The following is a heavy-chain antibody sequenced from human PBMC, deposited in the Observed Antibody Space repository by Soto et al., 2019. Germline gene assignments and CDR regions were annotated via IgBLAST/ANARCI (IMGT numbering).Heavy chain of an antibody. D-gene: IGHD3-9*01. V-gene: IGHV1-2*02. J-gene: IGHJ5*02. CDR2: INPNSGGT. CDR3: ARSDPPGSYYDILTGYPQGWFDP. Sequence: GASVKVSCKASGYTFTGYYMHWVRQAPGQGLEWMGWINPNSGGTNYAQKFQGRVTITADKSTSTAYMELSSLRSEDTAVYYCARSDPPGSYYDILTGYPQGWFDPWGQGTLVTVSS. CDR1: GYTFTGYY.